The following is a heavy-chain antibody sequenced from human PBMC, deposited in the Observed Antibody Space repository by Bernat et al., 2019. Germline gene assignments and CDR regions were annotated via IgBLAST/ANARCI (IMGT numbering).Heavy chain of an antibody. J-gene: IGHJ3*02. V-gene: IGHV4-39*01. Sequence: QLQLQESGPGLVKPSETLSLTCTVSGDSISSSTYYWGWIRQPPGKGLEWIGSVSNSESTYYNPSFKSRVTISVDTSKNQFSLKLNSVTAADTAVFYCARQRSGSYYMDAFDIWGQGTMVTVSS. D-gene: IGHD3-10*01. CDR3: ARQRSGSYYMDAFDI. CDR1: GDSISSSTYY. CDR2: VSNSEST.